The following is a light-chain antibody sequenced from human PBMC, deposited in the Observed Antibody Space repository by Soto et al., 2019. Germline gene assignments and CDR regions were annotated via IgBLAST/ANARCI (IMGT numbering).Light chain of an antibody. Sequence: LTQPASVSGSPGQSITISCTGTSSDVGGYNYVSWYQQHPGKAPKLMIYDVSNRPSGVSNRFSGSKSGNAASLTISGLQAEDEADYYCSSYTSSGTYVFGTGTKVTVL. CDR1: SSDVGGYNY. CDR3: SSYTSSGTYV. CDR2: DVS. J-gene: IGLJ1*01. V-gene: IGLV2-14*01.